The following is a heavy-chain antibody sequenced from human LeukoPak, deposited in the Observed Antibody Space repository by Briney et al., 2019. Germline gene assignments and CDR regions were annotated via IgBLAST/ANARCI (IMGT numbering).Heavy chain of an antibody. CDR1: GGSISSSSYY. J-gene: IGHJ4*02. CDR2: IYYSGST. V-gene: IGHV4-39*01. Sequence: SETLSLTCTVSGGSISSSSYYWGWIRQPPGKGLEWIGSIYYSGSTYYNPSLKSRVTISVDTSKNQFSLKLSSVTAADTAVYYCASSITIIVVVITTGPYYFDYWGQGTLVTVSS. CDR3: ASSITIIVVVITTGPYYFDY. D-gene: IGHD3-22*01.